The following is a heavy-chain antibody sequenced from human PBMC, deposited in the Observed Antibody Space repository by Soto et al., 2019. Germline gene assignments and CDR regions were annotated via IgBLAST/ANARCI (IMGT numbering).Heavy chain of an antibody. Sequence: GGSLRLSCAASGFTFSSYSMNWVRQAPGKGLEWVSSISSSSSYIYYADSVKGRFTISRDNAKNSLYLQMNSLRAEDTAVYYCARMSNYYDSSGYTPVDYWGQGTLVTVSS. D-gene: IGHD3-22*01. CDR2: ISSSSSYI. V-gene: IGHV3-21*01. CDR3: ARMSNYYDSSGYTPVDY. CDR1: GFTFSSYS. J-gene: IGHJ4*02.